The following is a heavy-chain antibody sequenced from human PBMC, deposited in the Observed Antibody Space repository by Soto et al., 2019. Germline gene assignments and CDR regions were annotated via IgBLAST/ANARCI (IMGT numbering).Heavy chain of an antibody. CDR3: AKDELGSSWAL. V-gene: IGHV3-21*01. CDR1: GLSLSIYA. Sequence: GGSLRLSCEASGLSLSIYALNWVRQTPGKGLEWVSTIGRGSSYIYYADSVKGRFAISRDDAKNSLSLQMDGLRAEDTAVYYCAKDELGSSWALWGQGTLVTVSS. D-gene: IGHD6-13*01. CDR2: IGRGSSYI. J-gene: IGHJ4*02.